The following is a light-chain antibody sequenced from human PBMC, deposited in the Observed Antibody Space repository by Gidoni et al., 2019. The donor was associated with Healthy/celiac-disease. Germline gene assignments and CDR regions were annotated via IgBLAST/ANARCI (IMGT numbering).Light chain of an antibody. Sequence: LTQPPSVSVSPGQTASITCSGDKWGDKYACWYQQKPGQSPVLVIYQDSKRPSGIPERFSGSNSGNTATLTISGTQAMDEADYDCQAWDSSTVVFGGGTKLTVL. J-gene: IGLJ2*01. CDR2: QDS. CDR1: KWGDKY. CDR3: QAWDSSTVV. V-gene: IGLV3-1*01.